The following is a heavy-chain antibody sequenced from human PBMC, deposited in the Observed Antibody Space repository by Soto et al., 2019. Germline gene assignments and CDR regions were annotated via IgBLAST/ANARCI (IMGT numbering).Heavy chain of an antibody. Sequence: PSETLSLTCTVSGGSISSYYWSWIRQPPGKGLEWIGYIYYSGSTNYNPSLKSRVTISVDTSKNQFSLKLSSVTAADTAVYYCAREGRYCSGGSCSLVDTWGQGTLVTVSS. CDR1: GGSISSYY. CDR2: IYYSGST. J-gene: IGHJ5*02. CDR3: AREGRYCSGGSCSLVDT. D-gene: IGHD2-15*01. V-gene: IGHV4-59*01.